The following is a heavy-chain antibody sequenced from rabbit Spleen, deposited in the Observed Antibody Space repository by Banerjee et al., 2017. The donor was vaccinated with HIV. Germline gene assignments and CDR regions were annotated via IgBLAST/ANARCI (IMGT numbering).Heavy chain of an antibody. CDR1: GFSFSSNW. Sequence: QEQLVESGGGLVKPEGSLTLTCTVSGFSFSSNWICWVRQAPGKGLEWIACIDTGSSGFTYFASWAKGRFTISKTSSTTVTLQMTSLTAADTATYFCARDRGDWGYYFNLWGPGTLVTVS. CDR3: ARDRGDWGYYFNL. V-gene: IGHV1S45*01. D-gene: IGHD4-1*01. J-gene: IGHJ4*01. CDR2: IDTGSSGFT.